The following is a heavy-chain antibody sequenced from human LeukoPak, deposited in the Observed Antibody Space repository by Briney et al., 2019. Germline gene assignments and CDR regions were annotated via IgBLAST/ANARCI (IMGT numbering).Heavy chain of an antibody. CDR1: GGSISSYY. Sequence: SETLSLTCTVSGGSISSYYWSWIRQPPGKGLEWIGYIYYSGSTNYNPSLKSRVTISVDTSKNQFSLKLSSVTAADTAVYYCARVRGRTFDYWGQGTLVTVSS. CDR2: IYYSGST. CDR3: ARVRGRTFDY. D-gene: IGHD5-12*01. V-gene: IGHV4-59*01. J-gene: IGHJ4*02.